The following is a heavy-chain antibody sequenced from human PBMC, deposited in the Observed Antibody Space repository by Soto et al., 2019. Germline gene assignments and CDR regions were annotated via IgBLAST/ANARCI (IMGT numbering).Heavy chain of an antibody. V-gene: IGHV1-46*01. Sequence: ASVKVSCKASGYTFTSYYMHWVRQAPGQGLEWMGIINPSGGSTSYAQKFQGRVTMTRDTSTSTVYMELSSLRSEDTAVYYCAINAYDFWSGYRTYYFDYWGQGTLVTVSS. CDR1: GYTFTSYY. CDR3: AINAYDFWSGYRTYYFDY. D-gene: IGHD3-3*01. J-gene: IGHJ4*02. CDR2: INPSGGST.